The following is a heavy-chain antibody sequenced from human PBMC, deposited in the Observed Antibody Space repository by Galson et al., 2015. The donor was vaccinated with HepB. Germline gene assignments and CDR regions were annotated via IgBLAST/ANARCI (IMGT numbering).Heavy chain of an antibody. CDR2: ISSNGGST. CDR3: VKENHSFVTDDGYYFDY. CDR1: GFTFSSYA. D-gene: IGHD1-14*01. V-gene: IGHV3-64D*06. J-gene: IGHJ4*02. Sequence: SLRLSCAASGFTFSSYAMHWVRQAPGKGLEYVSAISSNGGSTYYADSVKGRFTISRDNSKNTLYLQMSSLRAEDTAVYYCVKENHSFVTDDGYYFDYWGQGTLVTVSS.